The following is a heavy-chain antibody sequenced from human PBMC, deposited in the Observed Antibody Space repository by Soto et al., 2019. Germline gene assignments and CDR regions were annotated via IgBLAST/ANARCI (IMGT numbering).Heavy chain of an antibody. CDR3: ARDWSRWQSGDY. D-gene: IGHD1-26*01. CDR1: GFTFSSYA. V-gene: IGHV3-30-3*01. J-gene: IGHJ4*02. CDR2: ISYDGSNK. Sequence: VQLVESGGGVVQPGRSLSLSCAASGFTFSSYAMHWVRQAPGKGREWVAVISYDGSNKYYADSVKGRFTISRDNSRNTLYLHMNSLRAEDTAVYYCARDWSRWQSGDYWGQGTLVTVSS.